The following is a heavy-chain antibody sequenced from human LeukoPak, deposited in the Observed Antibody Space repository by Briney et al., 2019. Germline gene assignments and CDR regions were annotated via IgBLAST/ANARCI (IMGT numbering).Heavy chain of an antibody. J-gene: IGHJ4*02. D-gene: IGHD1-26*01. CDR1: GGSISSYY. CDR3: ARDSGATGDFDY. CDR2: IYYSGST. V-gene: IGHV4-59*01. Sequence: SETLSLTCTASGGSISSYYWSWIRQPPGKGLEWIGYIYYSGSTNYNPSLKSRVTISVDTSKNQFSLKLSSVTAADTAVYYCARDSGATGDFDYWGQGTLVTVSS.